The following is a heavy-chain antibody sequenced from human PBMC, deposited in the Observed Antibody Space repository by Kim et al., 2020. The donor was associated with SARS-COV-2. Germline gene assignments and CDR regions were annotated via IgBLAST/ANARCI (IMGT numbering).Heavy chain of an antibody. CDR3: AREYEVRGGIDY. V-gene: IGHV6-1*01. Sequence: SQTLSLTCAIPGDSVSSNSAAWNWIRQSPSRGLEWLGRTYYRSKWYNDYAVSVKSRLTINPDTSKNQFYLHLNSVTPEETAVYYCAREYEVRGGIDYWGQGNLVTVSS. CDR1: GDSVSSNSAA. D-gene: IGHD2-8*01. J-gene: IGHJ4*02. CDR2: TYYRSKWYN.